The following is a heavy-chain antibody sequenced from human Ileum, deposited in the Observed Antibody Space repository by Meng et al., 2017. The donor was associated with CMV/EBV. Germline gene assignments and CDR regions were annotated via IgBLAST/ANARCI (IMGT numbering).Heavy chain of an antibody. J-gene: IGHJ4*02. D-gene: IGHD2-21*01. CDR3: ARIARGSTPLDY. CDR1: GGSISNSSYY. CDR2: IYYIGNT. V-gene: IGHV4-39*07. Sequence: QLQLQESGPRLVKPSETLSLTCTVSGGSISNSSYYWGWIRQPPGKGLEWVASIYYIGNTYNNPSLKGRVSISLDTSKNQFSLKMTSVTAADTAVYYCARIARGSTPLDYWGQGTLVTVSS.